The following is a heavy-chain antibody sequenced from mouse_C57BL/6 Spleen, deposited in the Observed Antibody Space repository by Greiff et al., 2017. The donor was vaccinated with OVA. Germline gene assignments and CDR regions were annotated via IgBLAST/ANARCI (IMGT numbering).Heavy chain of an antibody. Sequence: VHLVESGAELVRPGASVTLSCKASGYTFTDYEMHWVKQTPVHGLEWIGAIDPETGGTAYNQKFKGKAILTADKSSSTAYMELRSLTSEDSAVYYCTRTSNWYFDVWGTGTTVTVSS. CDR2: IDPETGGT. D-gene: IGHD5-1*01. CDR3: TRTSNWYFDV. J-gene: IGHJ1*03. V-gene: IGHV1-15*01. CDR1: GYTFTDYE.